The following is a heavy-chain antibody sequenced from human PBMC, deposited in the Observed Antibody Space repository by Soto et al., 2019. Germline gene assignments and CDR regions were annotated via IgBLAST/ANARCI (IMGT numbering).Heavy chain of an antibody. CDR3: ASSYCSSTSCYEGVFDN. CDR2: IYYSGTT. V-gene: IGHV4-39*01. CDR1: GGSISSSSYY. J-gene: IGHJ4*02. Sequence: SETLSLTCTVSGGSISSSSYYWGWIRQPPGKGLEWIGTIYYSGTTYYNPSLKSRVTISVDTSKNQSPLKRSSVTAADTAVFFCASSYCSSTSCYEGVFDNWRQGTRVTFSS. D-gene: IGHD2-2*01.